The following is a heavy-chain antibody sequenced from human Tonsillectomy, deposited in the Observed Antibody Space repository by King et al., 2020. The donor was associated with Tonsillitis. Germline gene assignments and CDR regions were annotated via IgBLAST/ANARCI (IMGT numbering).Heavy chain of an antibody. V-gene: IGHV4-31*03. CDR3: ARERPGLLPLDP. Sequence: QLQESGPGLVKPSQTLSLTCTVSGGSISSGGYYWSWIRQHPGKGLEWIGYIYYTGSTYYNPSLKSRVTISVDTSKNQFSLRLSSVTAADTAVYYCARERPGLLPLDPWGQGTLVTVSS. D-gene: IGHD5-12*01. J-gene: IGHJ5*02. CDR1: GGSISSGGYY. CDR2: IYYTGST.